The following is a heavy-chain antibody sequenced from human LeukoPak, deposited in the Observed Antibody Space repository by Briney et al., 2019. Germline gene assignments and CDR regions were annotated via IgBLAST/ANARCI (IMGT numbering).Heavy chain of an antibody. CDR3: AGDSSPFGELFDLDFDY. CDR2: ISYDGSNK. Sequence: PGGSLRLSCAASGFTFSSYATHWVREAPGKGLEWVAVISYDGSNKYYADSVKGRFTISRDDSKNTLYLQMNSLRAEDTAVYYCAGDSSPFGELFDLDFDYWGQGTLVTVSS. V-gene: IGHV3-30-3*01. J-gene: IGHJ4*02. D-gene: IGHD3-10*01. CDR1: GFTFSSYA.